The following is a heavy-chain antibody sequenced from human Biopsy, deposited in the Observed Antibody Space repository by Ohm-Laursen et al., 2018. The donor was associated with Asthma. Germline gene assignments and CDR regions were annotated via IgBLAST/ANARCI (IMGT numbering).Heavy chain of an antibody. Sequence: ASVKVSCNSLGGTFNTYVIGWVRQAPGQGLEWMGGINSVFGTTTYPQKFQDRVTITADDSTSTVYMKLSSLRSEDTAVYYCARKAGSCISRTCYSLDFWGQGTLFTVSS. V-gene: IGHV1-69*13. CDR3: ARKAGSCISRTCYSLDF. J-gene: IGHJ4*02. CDR1: GGTFNTYV. D-gene: IGHD2-2*01. CDR2: INSVFGTT.